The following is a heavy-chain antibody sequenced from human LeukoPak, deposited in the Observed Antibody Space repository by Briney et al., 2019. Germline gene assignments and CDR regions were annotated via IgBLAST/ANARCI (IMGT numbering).Heavy chain of an antibody. D-gene: IGHD6-19*01. Sequence: RGESLKISCKGSGYSFTSYWIGWVRQIPGKGLEWMGIIYPGDSDTRYSPSFQGQVTISADKSISTAYLQWSSLKASDTAMYYCARVPRRIAVAGTRYAFDIWGQGTMVTVSS. J-gene: IGHJ3*02. V-gene: IGHV5-51*01. CDR3: ARVPRRIAVAGTRYAFDI. CDR2: IYPGDSDT. CDR1: GYSFTSYW.